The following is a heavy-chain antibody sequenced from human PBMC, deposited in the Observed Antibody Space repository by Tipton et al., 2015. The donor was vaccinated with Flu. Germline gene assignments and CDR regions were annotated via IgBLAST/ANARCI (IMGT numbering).Heavy chain of an antibody. CDR3: ARMEWTVTTPRYFDL. Sequence: TLSLTCTVSGGSISSSSYYWGWIRQPPGKGLEWIGSIYYIGSTNYNPSLKSRVTISMDTSKNQFSLKLSSMTAADTAVYYCARMEWTVTTPRYFDLWGRGTLVTVSS. D-gene: IGHD4-17*01. J-gene: IGHJ2*01. CDR1: GGSISSSSYY. CDR2: IYYIGST. V-gene: IGHV4-39*07.